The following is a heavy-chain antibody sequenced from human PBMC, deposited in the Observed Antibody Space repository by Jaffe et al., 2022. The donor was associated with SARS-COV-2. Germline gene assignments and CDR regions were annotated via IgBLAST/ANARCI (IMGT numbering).Heavy chain of an antibody. V-gene: IGHV3-30*03. J-gene: IGHJ4*02. Sequence: QVQLVESGGGVVQPGRSLRLSCAASGFTFSSYGMHWVRQAPGKGLEWVAVISYDGSNKYYADSVKGRFTISRDNSKNTLYLQMNSLRAEDTAVYYCASDYGDSKPPSYYFDYWGQGTLVTVSS. CDR1: GFTFSSYG. CDR3: ASDYGDSKPPSYYFDY. CDR2: ISYDGSNK. D-gene: IGHD4-17*01.